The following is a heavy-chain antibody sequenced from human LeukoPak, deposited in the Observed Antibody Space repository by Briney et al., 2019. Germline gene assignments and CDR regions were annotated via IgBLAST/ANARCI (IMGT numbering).Heavy chain of an antibody. CDR3: ARHRGYYYDSSGYPLDY. J-gene: IGHJ4*02. CDR1: GGSISNYY. Sequence: SETLSLTCTVSGGSISNYYWRWIRQSPAKGLEWIGYIYYSGSTNYNPSLKSRVTISVDTSKNQFSLKLSSVTAADTAVYYCARHRGYYYDSSGYPLDYWGQGALVTVSS. CDR2: IYYSGST. V-gene: IGHV4-59*08. D-gene: IGHD3-22*01.